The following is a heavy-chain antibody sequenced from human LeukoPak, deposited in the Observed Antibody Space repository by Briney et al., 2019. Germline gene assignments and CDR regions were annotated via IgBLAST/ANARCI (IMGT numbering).Heavy chain of an antibody. D-gene: IGHD5-18*01. CDR3: ARRVAYNYAFDF. CDR2: IYPGDSDT. J-gene: IGHJ4*02. CDR1: GYIITNYW. Sequence: GALLMTCTECAGYIITNYWNCCGRQLPGRGLWWMGIIYPGDSDTRYSPSFQGHVTISADKSISTAYLQWSSLKASDTAMYYCARRVAYNYAFDFWGQGTLVTVSS. V-gene: IGHV5-51*03.